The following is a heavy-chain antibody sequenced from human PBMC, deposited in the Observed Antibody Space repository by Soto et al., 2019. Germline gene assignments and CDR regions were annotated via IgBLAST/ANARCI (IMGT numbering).Heavy chain of an antibody. Sequence: EVQLVESGGGLVQPGGSLRLSCAASGFTFSSYWMHWVRQAPGKGLVWVSRIKSDGSDTSYADSVKGRFTISRDNAKNTLYLQMSSLRAEDTALYYCVRVAYGDLGGWGQGTLVPVSS. CDR3: VRVAYGDLGG. V-gene: IGHV3-74*01. CDR2: IKSDGSDT. J-gene: IGHJ4*02. D-gene: IGHD4-17*01. CDR1: GFTFSSYW.